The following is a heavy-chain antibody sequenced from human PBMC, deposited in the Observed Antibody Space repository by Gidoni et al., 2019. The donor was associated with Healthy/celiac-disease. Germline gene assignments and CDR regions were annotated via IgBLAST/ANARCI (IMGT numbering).Heavy chain of an antibody. D-gene: IGHD6-13*01. Sequence: QVQLQQWGAGLLKPSETLSLTCAVYGGSFSGYYWSWIRQPPGKGLEWIGEINHSGSTNYNPSLKSRVTISVDTSKNQFSLKLSSVTAADTAVYYCARGLEPQPNDYWGQGTLVTVSS. CDR1: GGSFSGYY. CDR3: ARGLEPQPNDY. J-gene: IGHJ4*02. CDR2: INHSGST. V-gene: IGHV4-34*01.